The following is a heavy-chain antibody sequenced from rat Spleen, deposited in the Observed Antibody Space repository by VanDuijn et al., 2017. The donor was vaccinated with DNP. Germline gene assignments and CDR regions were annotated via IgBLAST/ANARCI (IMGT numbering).Heavy chain of an antibody. J-gene: IGHJ1*01. D-gene: IGHD1-1*01. CDR2: ISTGGGNT. CDR1: GFTFSNYG. V-gene: IGHV5S13*01. Sequence: EVQLVESGGGLVQPGRSLKLSCAASGFTFSNYGMAWVRQAPTKGLEWVASISTGGGNTYYRDSVKGRFTISRDNANRTLYLQMNSLRSEATATYYCARGVYYYSATYWYFDFWGPGTMVTVSS. CDR3: ARGVYYYSATYWYFDF.